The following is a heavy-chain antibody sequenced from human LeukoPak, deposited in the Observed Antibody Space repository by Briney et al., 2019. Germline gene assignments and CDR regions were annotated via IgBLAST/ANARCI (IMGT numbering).Heavy chain of an antibody. CDR1: GGSLSSSSYY. CDR3: ARGFRGASFDY. Sequence: SETLSLTCTVSGGSLSSSSYYWGWLRQPPGKGLEWIGSIYYSGSTYYNPSLKSRVTISVDTSKNQFSLKVSSVTAADTAVYYCARGFRGASFDYWGQGTLVTVSS. D-gene: IGHD1-26*01. CDR2: IYYSGST. V-gene: IGHV4-39*07. J-gene: IGHJ4*02.